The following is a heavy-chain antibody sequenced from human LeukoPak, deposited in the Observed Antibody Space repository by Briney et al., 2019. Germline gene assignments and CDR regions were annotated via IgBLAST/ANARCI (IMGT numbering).Heavy chain of an antibody. V-gene: IGHV3-23*01. D-gene: IGHD6-13*01. CDR1: EFTFSSYA. J-gene: IGHJ4*02. Sequence: LTGGSLRLSCAASEFTFSSYAMSWVRQAPGKGLEWVSAISGSGGSTYYADSVKGRFTISRDNSKNTLYLQMNSLRAEDTAVYYCAKGGDLGYSSSWCDYWGQGTLVTVSS. CDR3: AKGGDLGYSSSWCDY. CDR2: ISGSGGST.